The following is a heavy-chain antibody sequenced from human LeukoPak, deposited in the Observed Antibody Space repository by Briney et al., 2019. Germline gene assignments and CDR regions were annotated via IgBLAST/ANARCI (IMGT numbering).Heavy chain of an antibody. Sequence: ASVKVSCKASGYTFTSYDINWVRQATGQGLEWMVWMNPNSGNTGYAQKFQGRVTMTRNTSISTAYMELSSLGSEDTAVYYCARGGEYSSSSGDYFDYWGQGTLVTVSS. CDR3: ARGGEYSSSSGDYFDY. V-gene: IGHV1-8*01. CDR1: GYTFTSYD. D-gene: IGHD6-6*01. CDR2: MNPNSGNT. J-gene: IGHJ4*02.